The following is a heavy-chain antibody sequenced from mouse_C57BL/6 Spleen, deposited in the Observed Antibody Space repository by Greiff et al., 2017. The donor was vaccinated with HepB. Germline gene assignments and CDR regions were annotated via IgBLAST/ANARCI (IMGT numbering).Heavy chain of an antibody. CDR2: ISDGGSYT. D-gene: IGHD2-4*01. CDR3: ARGYDYDAPYYFDY. CDR1: GFTFRSYA. J-gene: IGHJ2*01. V-gene: IGHV5-4*01. Sequence: EVQGVESGGGLVKPGGSLKLSCAASGFTFRSYAMSWVRQTPEKRLEWVATISDGGSYTYYPDNVKGRFTISRDNAKNNLYLQMSHLKSEDTAVYYCARGYDYDAPYYFDYWGQGTTLTVSS.